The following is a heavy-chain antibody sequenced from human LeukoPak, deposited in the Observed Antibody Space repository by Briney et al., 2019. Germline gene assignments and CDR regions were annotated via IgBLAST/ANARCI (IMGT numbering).Heavy chain of an antibody. D-gene: IGHD3-9*01. V-gene: IGHV3-74*01. CDR3: ARVGALRYFD. CDR2: INSDGSSS. CDR1: GFTFSNYW. J-gene: IGHJ4*02. Sequence: PGGSLRLSCAASGFTFSNYWMHWVRHAPGKGLVWVSRINSDGSSSNYADSVKGRFTISRDNAKNTLYLQMNSLRAEDTAVYYCARVGALRYFDWGQGTLVTVSS.